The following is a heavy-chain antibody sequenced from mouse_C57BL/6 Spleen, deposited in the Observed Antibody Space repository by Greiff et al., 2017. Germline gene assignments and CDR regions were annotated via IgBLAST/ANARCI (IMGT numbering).Heavy chain of an antibody. CDR3: ARWGSDGYLSY. J-gene: IGHJ3*01. D-gene: IGHD2-3*01. CDR1: GYTFTSYG. V-gene: IGHV1-81*01. CDR2: IYPRSGNT. Sequence: QVQLKQSGAELARPGASVKLSCKASGYTFTSYGISWVKQRTGQGLEWIGEIYPRSGNTYYNEKFKGKATLTADKSSSTAYMELRSLTSEDSAVYFCARWGSDGYLSYWGQGTLVTVSA.